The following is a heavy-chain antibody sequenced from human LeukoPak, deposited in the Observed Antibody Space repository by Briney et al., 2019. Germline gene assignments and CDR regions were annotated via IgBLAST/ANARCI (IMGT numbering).Heavy chain of an antibody. CDR1: GFTFSSYA. CDR3: AKGYDFWSGYYHDDAFDI. CDR2: ISGSGGST. D-gene: IGHD3-3*01. V-gene: IGHV3-23*01. J-gene: IGHJ3*02. Sequence: GGSLRLSCAASGFTFSSYAMSWVRQAPGKGLEWVSAISGSGGSTYYADSVKGRFTISRDNSKNTLYLQMNSLRAEDTAVCYCAKGYDFWSGYYHDDAFDIWGQGTMVTVSS.